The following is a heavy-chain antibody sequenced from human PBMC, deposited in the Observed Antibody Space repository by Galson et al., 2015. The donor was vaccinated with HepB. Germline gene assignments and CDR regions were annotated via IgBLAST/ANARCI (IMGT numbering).Heavy chain of an antibody. J-gene: IGHJ3*02. CDR3: ATAADAFDI. V-gene: IGHV3-30*03. Sequence: SLRLSCAASGFTFSSYGMHWVRQAPGKGLEWVAIISYDGSNKYYADSVKGRFTISRDNSKNTLYLQMNSLRAEDTAVYYCATAADAFDIWGQGTMVTVSS. CDR1: GFTFSSYG. CDR2: ISYDGSNK.